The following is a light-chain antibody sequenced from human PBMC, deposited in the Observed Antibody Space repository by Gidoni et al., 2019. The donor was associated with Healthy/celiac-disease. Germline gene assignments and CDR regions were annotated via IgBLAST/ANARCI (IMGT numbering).Light chain of an antibody. CDR2: WAS. CDR1: QSVLYSSNNKNY. V-gene: IGKV4-1*01. Sequence: DIVMTQSPDSLAVSLGERATINCKSSQSVLYSSNNKNYLAWYQQKPGQPPTLLIYWASTRESGVPDRFSGSGSGTYFTLTISSLQAEDVAVYYCQQYYSTPRTFGQGTKVEIK. J-gene: IGKJ1*01. CDR3: QQYYSTPRT.